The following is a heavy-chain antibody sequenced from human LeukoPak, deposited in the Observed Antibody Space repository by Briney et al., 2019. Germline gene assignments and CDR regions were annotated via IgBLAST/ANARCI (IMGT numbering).Heavy chain of an antibody. J-gene: IGHJ4*02. D-gene: IGHD3-16*01. CDR1: GGSISSYY. CDR2: IYYSGST. V-gene: IGHV4-59*01. CDR3: AGEGLWGRYPDY. Sequence: SETLSLTCTVSGGSISSYYWSWIRQPPGKGLEWIGYIYYSGSTNYNPSLKSRVTISVDTSKYQFSLKLSSVTAADTAVYYCAGEGLWGRYPDYWGQGTLVTVSS.